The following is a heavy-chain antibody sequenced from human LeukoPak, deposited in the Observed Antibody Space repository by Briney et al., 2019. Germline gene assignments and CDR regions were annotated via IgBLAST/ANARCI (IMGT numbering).Heavy chain of an antibody. Sequence: ASVKVSCKASGYTFTSYGISWVRQAPGQGLEWMGWISAYNGNTNYAQKLQGRVTTTTDTSTSTAYMELRSLRSDDTAVYYCARDGHGSGSYYKRSDYWGQGTLVTVSS. CDR3: ARDGHGSGSYYKRSDY. D-gene: IGHD3-10*01. CDR2: ISAYNGNT. CDR1: GYTFTSYG. V-gene: IGHV1-18*01. J-gene: IGHJ4*02.